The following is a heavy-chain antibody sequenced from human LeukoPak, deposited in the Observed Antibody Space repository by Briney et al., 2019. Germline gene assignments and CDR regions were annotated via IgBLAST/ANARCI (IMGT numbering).Heavy chain of an antibody. CDR1: GGSISSGGYY. Sequence: SETLSLTCTVSGGSISSGGYYWSWIRQHPGKGLEWIGYIYYSGSTYYNPSLKSRVTISVDTSKNQFSLKLSSVTAADTAVYYCAKARIAVAGRGFDYWGQGTLVTVSS. D-gene: IGHD6-19*01. CDR2: IYYSGST. CDR3: AKARIAVAGRGFDY. J-gene: IGHJ4*02. V-gene: IGHV4-31*03.